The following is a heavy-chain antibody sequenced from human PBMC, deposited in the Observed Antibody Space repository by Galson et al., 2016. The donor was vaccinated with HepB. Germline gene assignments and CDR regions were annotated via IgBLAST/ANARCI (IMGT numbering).Heavy chain of an antibody. D-gene: IGHD3-10*01. J-gene: IGHJ3*02. Sequence: SETLSLTCTVSGGSVSSSVFYWGWIRQPPGKGLEWIGSIYYSGSTYYNPSLKSRLTISVDTSKNRFALKLNSVTAADTAVYYCVSPYGSGTEAAFDIWGQGTMVTVSS. CDR2: IYYSGST. CDR3: VSPYGSGTEAAFDI. CDR1: GGSVSSSVFY. V-gene: IGHV4-39*06.